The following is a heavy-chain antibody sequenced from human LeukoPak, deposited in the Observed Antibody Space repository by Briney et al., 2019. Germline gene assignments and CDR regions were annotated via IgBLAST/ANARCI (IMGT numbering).Heavy chain of an antibody. CDR2: IYHGDST. D-gene: IGHD3-22*01. CDR3: ARGFDDYYAGSGATWVYFDY. Sequence: PSETLSLTCAVSGGSISSGAYSWSWIRQPPGKGLEWIGFIYHGDSTYYNPSLKSRVTISLDRSKNQFSLKLTSVTAADTAIYYCARGFDDYYAGSGATWVYFDYWGQGILVTVSS. CDR1: GGSISSGAYS. V-gene: IGHV4-30-2*01. J-gene: IGHJ4*02.